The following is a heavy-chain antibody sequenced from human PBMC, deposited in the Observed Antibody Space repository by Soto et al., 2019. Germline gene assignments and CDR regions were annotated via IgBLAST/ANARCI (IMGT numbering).Heavy chain of an antibody. D-gene: IGHD3-9*01. J-gene: IGHJ3*02. CDR2: IYYSGST. CDR3: ARYPRDDILTGYPYFDI. Sequence: SETLSLTCTVSGVSISSGGYYWSWIRQHPGKGLEWIGYIYYSGSTYYNPSLKSRVTISVDTSKNQFSLKLSSVTAADTAVYYCARYPRDDILTGYPYFDIWGQGTMVTVPS. V-gene: IGHV4-31*03. CDR1: GVSISSGGYY.